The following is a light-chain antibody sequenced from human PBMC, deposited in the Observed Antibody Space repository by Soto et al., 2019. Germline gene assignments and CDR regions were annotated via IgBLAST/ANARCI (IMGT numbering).Light chain of an antibody. CDR3: YSFEGFNTK. CDR2: EVN. Sequence: QSALTQPASVSGSPGQSIAISCTGNSSGIGTFNLVSWYQQHPGKAPKLIIYEVNKRPSGISSRFSGSKSGNTASLTISGLQAEDEADYYCYSFEGFNTKFGGGTKVTV. CDR1: SSGIGTFNL. J-gene: IGLJ2*01. V-gene: IGLV2-23*02.